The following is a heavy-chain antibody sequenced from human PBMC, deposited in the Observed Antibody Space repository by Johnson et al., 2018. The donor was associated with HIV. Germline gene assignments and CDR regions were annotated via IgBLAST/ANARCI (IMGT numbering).Heavy chain of an antibody. CDR3: ARDGVAGTSGDI. D-gene: IGHD6-19*01. Sequence: VQLVESGGGVVRPGGSLRLSCAASGFTFDDYAMHWVRQAPGKGLEWVSGVNWSGGRTDYADSVKGRFTISRDNAKNSLYLQMNSLRAEDTAVYYCARDGVAGTSGDIWGQGTMVTVSS. CDR1: GFTFDDYA. V-gene: IGHV3-20*04. J-gene: IGHJ3*02. CDR2: VNWSGGRT.